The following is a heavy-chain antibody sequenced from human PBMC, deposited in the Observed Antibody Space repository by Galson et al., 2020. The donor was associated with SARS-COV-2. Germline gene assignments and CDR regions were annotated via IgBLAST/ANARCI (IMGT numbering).Heavy chain of an antibody. J-gene: IGHJ3*02. CDR2: ISHDGKIQ. CDR1: GFTFTNYA. V-gene: IGHV3-30*04. D-gene: IGHD1-26*01. CDR3: TRDVSGGASDI. Sequence: SLKISCAASGFTFTNYAMHWVRQAPGKGLEWLTVISHDGKIQVYADSVKGRFTISRDNSGNMVFLQIVSLRPDDTALYYCTRDVSGGASDIWGQGTMVTVSS.